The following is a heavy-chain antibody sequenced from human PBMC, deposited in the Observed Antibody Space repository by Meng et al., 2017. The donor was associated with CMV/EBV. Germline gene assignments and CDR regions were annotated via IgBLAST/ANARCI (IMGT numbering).Heavy chain of an antibody. CDR1: GFTFSSYS. V-gene: IGHV3-23*01. J-gene: IGHJ2*01. CDR3: AAARWTATDYWYFDL. CDR2: ISGSGDST. D-gene: IGHD2-15*01. Sequence: GFTFSSYSMPWVRQAPGKVLEWVSHISGSGDSTYYADSVKGRFTISRDNSKNTLYLQMNSLRAEDTALYYCAAARWTATDYWYFDLWGRGTLVTVSS.